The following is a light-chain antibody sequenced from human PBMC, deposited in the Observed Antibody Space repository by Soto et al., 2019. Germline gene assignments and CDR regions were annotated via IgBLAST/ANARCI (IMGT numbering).Light chain of an antibody. CDR1: SSDVGSYNL. Sequence: QSALTQPASVSGSPGQSIIISCTGTSSDVGSYNLVSWYQQHPGKAPKLMIYEVSKRPSGVSNRFSGSKSADTASLTISGLQSDDEADYYCCSYAGSFTLLFGGGTKAHRP. V-gene: IGLV2-23*02. CDR3: CSYAGSFTLL. J-gene: IGLJ2*01. CDR2: EVS.